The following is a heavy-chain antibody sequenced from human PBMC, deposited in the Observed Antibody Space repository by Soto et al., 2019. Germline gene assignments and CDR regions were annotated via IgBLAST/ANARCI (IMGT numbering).Heavy chain of an antibody. CDR3: ARSPAAGTPYYYYYYGMDV. V-gene: IGHV5-51*01. CDR1: GYSFTSYW. Sequence: GESLKISCXGSGYSFTSYWIGWVRQMPGKGLEWMGIIYPGDSDTRYSPSFQGQVTISADKSISTAYLQWSSLKASDTAMYYCARSPAAGTPYYYYYYGMDVWGQGTTVTVSS. D-gene: IGHD6-13*01. CDR2: IYPGDSDT. J-gene: IGHJ6*02.